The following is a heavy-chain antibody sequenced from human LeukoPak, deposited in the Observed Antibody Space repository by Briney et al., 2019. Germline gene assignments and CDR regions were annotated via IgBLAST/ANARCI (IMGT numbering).Heavy chain of an antibody. Sequence: GGSLRLSCAASGFTFDDYAMPWVRQAPGKGLEWVSGISWNSGSIGYADSVKGRFTISRDNAKNSLYLQMNSLRAEDTALYYCAKGKGYDFWSGYYGMDVWGQGTTVTVSS. V-gene: IGHV3-9*01. CDR3: AKGKGYDFWSGYYGMDV. CDR2: ISWNSGSI. CDR1: GFTFDDYA. D-gene: IGHD3-3*01. J-gene: IGHJ6*02.